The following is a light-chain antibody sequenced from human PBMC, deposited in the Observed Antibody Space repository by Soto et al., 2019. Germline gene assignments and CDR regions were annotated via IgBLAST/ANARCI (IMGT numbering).Light chain of an antibody. CDR2: EVN. CDR3: TSYAGGNNV. V-gene: IGLV2-8*01. J-gene: IGLJ1*01. Sequence: QSALTQPPSASASPGQSVTISCTGTSSDVGGYNYVSWYQQHPGKVPKLMVYEVNKRPSGVSDRFSGSKSGNTASLTVSGLPAEDEADYYCTSYAGGNNVFGAGTKVTVL. CDR1: SSDVGGYNY.